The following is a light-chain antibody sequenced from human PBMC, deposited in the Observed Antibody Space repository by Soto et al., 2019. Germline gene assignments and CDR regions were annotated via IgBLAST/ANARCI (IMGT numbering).Light chain of an antibody. J-gene: IGLJ2*01. CDR2: LNIDGSH. CDR3: QTWVTGIVV. Sequence: QPVLTQSPSASASLGASVKLTCTLSRGHSSYAIAWHQQQPEKGPRYLMNLNIDGSHSKGDGIPDRFSGSSPGAERYLTISSLQSEDEADYYCQTWVTGIVVFGGGTQLTVL. CDR1: RGHSSYA. V-gene: IGLV4-69*01.